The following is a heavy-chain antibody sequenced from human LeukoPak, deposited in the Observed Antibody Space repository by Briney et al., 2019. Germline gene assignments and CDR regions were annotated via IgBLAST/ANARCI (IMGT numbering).Heavy chain of an antibody. J-gene: IGHJ4*02. Sequence: GASVKVSCKASGYTFTGYYMHWVRQAPGQGLEWMGGIIPIFGTANYAQKFQGRVTITADKSTSTAYMELSSLRSEDTAVYYCARERSIAARPGAYYFDYWGQGTLVTVSS. D-gene: IGHD6-6*01. V-gene: IGHV1-69*06. CDR2: IIPIFGTA. CDR3: ARERSIAARPGAYYFDY. CDR1: GYTFTGYY.